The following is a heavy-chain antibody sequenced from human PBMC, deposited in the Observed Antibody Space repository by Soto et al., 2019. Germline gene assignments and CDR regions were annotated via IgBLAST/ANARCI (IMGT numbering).Heavy chain of an antibody. CDR2: INHSGST. V-gene: IGHV4-34*01. CDR3: ARRGMNGARDYYYYMDV. Sequence: SETLSLTCAVYGGSFSGYYLSWIRQPPGKGLEWIGEINHSGSTNYNPSLKSRVTISVDTSKNQFSLKLSSVTAADTAVYYCARRGMNGARDYYYYMDVWGKGTTVTVSS. D-gene: IGHD3-16*01. J-gene: IGHJ6*03. CDR1: GGSFSGYY.